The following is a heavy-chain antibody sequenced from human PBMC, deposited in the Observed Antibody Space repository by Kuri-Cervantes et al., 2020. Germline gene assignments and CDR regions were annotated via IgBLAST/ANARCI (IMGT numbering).Heavy chain of an antibody. V-gene: IGHV3-30-3*01. CDR3: ARDAGEYSSSWSNYYYYYYGMDV. CDR1: GFTFSSYA. Sequence: GESLKISCAASGFTFSSYAMHWVRRAPGKGLEWVAVISYDGSNKYYADSVKGRFTISRDNSKNTLYLQMNSLRAEDTAVYYCARDAGEYSSSWSNYYYYYYGMDVWGQGTTVTVSS. D-gene: IGHD6-13*01. J-gene: IGHJ6*02. CDR2: ISYDGSNK.